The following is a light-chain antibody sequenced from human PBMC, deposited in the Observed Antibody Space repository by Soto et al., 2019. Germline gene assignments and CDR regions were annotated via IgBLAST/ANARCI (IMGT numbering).Light chain of an antibody. CDR3: NSYTSSSTLV. CDR2: EVS. J-gene: IGLJ3*02. Sequence: QSALTQSASVSESPGQSITISCTGTSSDIGYSHYVSWYQQHPGKAPKLIIYEVSYRPSGVSNRFSGSKSGNTASLTISGLQAEDEANYYCNSYTSSSTLVFGGGTKVTVL. V-gene: IGLV2-14*01. CDR1: SSDIGYSHY.